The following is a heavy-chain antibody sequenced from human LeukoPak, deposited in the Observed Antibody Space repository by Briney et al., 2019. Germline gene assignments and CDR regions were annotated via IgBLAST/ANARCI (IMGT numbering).Heavy chain of an antibody. V-gene: IGHV4-59*08. CDR1: GGSIDKYH. CDR3: ARTRGYCSSTSCPSWYFDL. D-gene: IGHD2-2*01. CDR2: IFYSGST. J-gene: IGHJ2*01. Sequence: SETLSLTCNVSGGSIDKYHWSWIRQPPGKGLEWIGYIFYSGSTDYNPSLESRVTMSVDTSKNQFSLKLTSVTAADTAVYYCARTRGYCSSTSCPSWYFDLWGRGTLVTVSS.